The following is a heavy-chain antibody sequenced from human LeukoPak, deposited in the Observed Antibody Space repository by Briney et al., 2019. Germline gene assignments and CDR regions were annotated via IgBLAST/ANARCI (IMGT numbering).Heavy chain of an antibody. J-gene: IGHJ4*02. V-gene: IGHV3-33*01. D-gene: IGHD4-23*01. CDR2: IWYDGKNK. CDR3: ARVSESGNSDY. Sequence: GGSLRLSCAASRFNFTSHGIHWVRQVPGKRLDGVAVIWYDGKNKHYADSVKGRFTISRDTSKNTVYLQMSSLRAEDTAVYYCARVSESGNSDYWGQGTLVTVSS. CDR1: RFNFTSHG.